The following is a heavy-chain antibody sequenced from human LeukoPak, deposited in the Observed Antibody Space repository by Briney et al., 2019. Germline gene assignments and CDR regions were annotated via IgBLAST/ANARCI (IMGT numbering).Heavy chain of an antibody. D-gene: IGHD3-22*01. CDR2: ISWNSGSI. Sequence: GGSLRLSCAASGFTFDEYAMHWVRQAPGKGLEWVSGISWNSGSIGYADSVKGRFTISRDNAKNSLYLQMNSLRAEDTALYYCAATKETNYYDSSGYYSPFDYWGQGTLVTVSS. CDR1: GFTFDEYA. V-gene: IGHV3-9*01. J-gene: IGHJ4*02. CDR3: AATKETNYYDSSGYYSPFDY.